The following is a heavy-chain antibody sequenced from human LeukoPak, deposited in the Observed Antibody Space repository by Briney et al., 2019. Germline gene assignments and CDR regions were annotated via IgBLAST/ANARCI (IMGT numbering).Heavy chain of an antibody. CDR1: GGSISSGSYY. CDR3: ARVGYSYGYVY. CDR2: IYTSGST. D-gene: IGHD5-18*01. Sequence: SETLSLTCTVSGGSISSGSYYWSWIRQPAGKGLEWIGRIYTSGSTNYNPSLKSRVTISVDTSKNQFSLKLSSVTAADTAVYYCARVGYSYGYVYWGQGTLVTVSS. V-gene: IGHV4-61*02. J-gene: IGHJ4*02.